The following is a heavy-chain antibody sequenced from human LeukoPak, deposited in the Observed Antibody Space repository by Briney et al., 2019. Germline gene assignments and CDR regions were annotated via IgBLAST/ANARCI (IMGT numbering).Heavy chain of an antibody. Sequence: PGGSLRLSCAASGFTFSSYSMNWVRQAPGKGLEWVSSIISSSSYIYYADSVKGRFTISRDNAKNSLYLQMNSLRAEDTAVYYCARERYDILTGFFYGMDVWGQGTTVTVSS. D-gene: IGHD3-9*01. V-gene: IGHV3-21*01. CDR2: IISSSSYI. J-gene: IGHJ6*02. CDR3: ARERYDILTGFFYGMDV. CDR1: GFTFSSYS.